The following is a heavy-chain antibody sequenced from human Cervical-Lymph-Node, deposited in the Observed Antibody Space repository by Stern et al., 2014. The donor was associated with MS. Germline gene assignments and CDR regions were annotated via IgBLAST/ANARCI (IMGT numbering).Heavy chain of an antibody. CDR2: INTSGST. V-gene: IGHV4-61*02. CDR1: GGSISSYIYY. CDR3: ARYAVAGTNFDS. J-gene: IGHJ4*02. Sequence: QVQLQESGPGLVTPSQTLSLTCTVSGGSISSYIYYWSWIRQPAGKGLEWIGLINTSGSTNYIPPLKGRVTISVDPSKNQFPLKLTSVTAADTAVYYCARYAVAGTNFDSWGQGILVTVST. D-gene: IGHD6-19*01.